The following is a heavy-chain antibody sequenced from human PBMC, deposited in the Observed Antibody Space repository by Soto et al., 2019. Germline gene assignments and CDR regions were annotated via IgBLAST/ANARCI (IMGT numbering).Heavy chain of an antibody. CDR3: TRHSVWRDKYYAILTDESNMDV. Sequence: EVQLVESGGGLVQPGGSLKLSCAASGFTFSGSAVHWVRQASGKGLEWVGRIRSKANSYATAYAASVKGRFTISRDDSKNTAYLQMNSLKPEDTAVYYCTRHSVWRDKYYAILTDESNMDVWGKGTTVTVSS. D-gene: IGHD3-9*01. CDR2: IRSKANSYAT. V-gene: IGHV3-73*01. CDR1: GFTFSGSA. J-gene: IGHJ6*03.